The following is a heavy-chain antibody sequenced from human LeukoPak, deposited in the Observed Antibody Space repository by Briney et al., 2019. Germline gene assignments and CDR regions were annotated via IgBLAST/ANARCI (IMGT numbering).Heavy chain of an antibody. D-gene: IGHD3-22*01. CDR2: ISVYNGNT. J-gene: IGHJ4*02. Sequence: GASVKVSCKASGYSFTSHGISWVRQAPGQGLEWMGWISVYNGNTNYAQKFQGRVTMTTDTSTSTAFMELRSLRSDDTAVYYCARCLYDSSGYYVYWGQGTLVTVSS. CDR3: ARCLYDSSGYYVY. CDR1: GYSFTSHG. V-gene: IGHV1-18*01.